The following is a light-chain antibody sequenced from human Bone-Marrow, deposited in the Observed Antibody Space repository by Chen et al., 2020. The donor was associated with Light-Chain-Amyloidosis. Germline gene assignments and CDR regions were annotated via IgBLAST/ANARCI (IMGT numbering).Light chain of an antibody. V-gene: IGLV3-25*03. Sequence: SYDLTQPLSVSVSPGQTARLTCSGDDLPTKYAYWYQQKPGQAPVLVIHRDTERPSGISERFSGSSSGTTATLTISGVQAEDEADYHCQSADSSGTYEVIFGGGTKLTVL. CDR3: QSADSSGTYEVI. J-gene: IGLJ2*01. CDR2: RDT. CDR1: DLPTKY.